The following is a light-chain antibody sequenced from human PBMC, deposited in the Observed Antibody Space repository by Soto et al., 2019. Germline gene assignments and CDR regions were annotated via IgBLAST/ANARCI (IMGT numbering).Light chain of an antibody. CDR2: GAS. J-gene: IGKJ5*01. CDR3: QQRSNWPPIT. CDR1: QSVSSSY. Sequence: DIVLTQSPGTLSWSPGERSTLSAMASQSVSSSYLAWYQQKPGQAPRLLIYGASSRATGIPDRFSGSGSGTDFSLTIISLEHEDFAVYYCQQRSNWPPITFGPGTRLEIK. V-gene: IGKV3D-20*02.